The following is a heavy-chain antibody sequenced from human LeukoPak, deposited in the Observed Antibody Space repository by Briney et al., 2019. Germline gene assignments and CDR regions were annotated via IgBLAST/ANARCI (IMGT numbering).Heavy chain of an antibody. CDR2: INPNSGGT. J-gene: IGHJ4*02. CDR3: ARVGGATTFYFDY. V-gene: IGHV1-2*02. CDR1: GYTFTCYY. D-gene: IGHD1-26*01. Sequence: GASVKVSCKASGYTFTCYYMHWVRQAPGQGLEWMGWINPNSGGTNYAQKFQGRVTMTRDTSISTAYMELSRLRSDDTAVYYCARVGGATTFYFDYWGQGTLVTVSS.